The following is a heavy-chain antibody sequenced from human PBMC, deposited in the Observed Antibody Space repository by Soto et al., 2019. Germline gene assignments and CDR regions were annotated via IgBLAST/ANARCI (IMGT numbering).Heavy chain of an antibody. D-gene: IGHD1-26*01. J-gene: IGHJ4*02. CDR3: ARVRRPLVGASYLYPYFDY. CDR1: GGSISSGGYY. V-gene: IGHV4-31*03. Sequence: SETLSLTCTVSGGSISSGGYYWSWIRQHPGKGLEWIGYIYYSGSTYYNPSLKSRVTISVDTSKNQFSLKLSSVTAADTAVYYCARVRRPLVGASYLYPYFDYWGQGTLVTVSS. CDR2: IYYSGST.